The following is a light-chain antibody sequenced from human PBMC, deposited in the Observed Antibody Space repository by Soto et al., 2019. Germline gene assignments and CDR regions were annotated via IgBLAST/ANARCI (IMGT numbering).Light chain of an antibody. V-gene: IGLV1-40*01. CDR2: GNS. CDR3: QNYDSSLSGYV. CDR1: SSNIGAGYD. Sequence: QSVLTQPPSVSGAPGQRVTISCTGSSSNIGAGYDVHWYQQLPGTAPKLLIYGNSNRPSGVPDRFSGSKSGTSASLAITGLQAEDDGDYYCQNYDSSLSGYVFGTGTKVTVL. J-gene: IGLJ1*01.